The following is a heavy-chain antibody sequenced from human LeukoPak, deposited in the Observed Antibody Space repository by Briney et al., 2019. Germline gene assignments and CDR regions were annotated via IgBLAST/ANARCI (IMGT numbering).Heavy chain of an antibody. CDR2: ISSSSSYI. J-gene: IGHJ4*02. V-gene: IGHV3-21*01. CDR1: GFTFSSYS. CDR3: ARVWMGGLPSNSFDY. D-gene: IGHD4-11*01. Sequence: GGSLRLSCAASGFTFSSYSMNWVRQAPGKGLEWVSSISSSSSYIYYADSVKGRFTISRDNATNSLYLQMNSLRAEDTAVYYCARVWMGGLPSNSFDYWGQGTLATVSS.